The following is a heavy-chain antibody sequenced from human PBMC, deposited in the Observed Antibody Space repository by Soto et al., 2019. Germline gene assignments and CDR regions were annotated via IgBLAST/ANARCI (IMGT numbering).Heavy chain of an antibody. Sequence: QVQLQQWGAGLLKPSETLSLTCAVSGGSFSGYYWSWIRQPPGKGLEWIGEINHSGSTNYTPSLKSRVTISVDASKNQFSLKLSSVAAADTAVYYCARVMVRGVPDYWGQGTLVTVSS. V-gene: IGHV4-34*01. CDR3: ARVMVRGVPDY. CDR1: GGSFSGYY. J-gene: IGHJ4*02. CDR2: INHSGST. D-gene: IGHD3-10*01.